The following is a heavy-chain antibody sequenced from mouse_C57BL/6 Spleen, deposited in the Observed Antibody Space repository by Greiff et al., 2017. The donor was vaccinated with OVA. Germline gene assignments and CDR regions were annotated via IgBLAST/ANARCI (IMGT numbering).Heavy chain of an antibody. J-gene: IGHJ4*01. CDR2: IYPGSGST. V-gene: IGHV1-55*01. CDR1: GYTFTSYW. CDR3: ARWYYGSSYAMDY. D-gene: IGHD1-1*01. Sequence: QVQLQQPGAELVKPGASVKMSCKASGYTFTSYWITWVKQRPGQGLEWIGDIYPGSGSTNYNEKFKSKATLTVDTSSSTAYMQLSSLTSECSAVYDSARWYYGSSYAMDYWGQGTSVTVSS.